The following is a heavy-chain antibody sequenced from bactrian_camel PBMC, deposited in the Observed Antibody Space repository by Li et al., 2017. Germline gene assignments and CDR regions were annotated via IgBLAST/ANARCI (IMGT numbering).Heavy chain of an antibody. Sequence: HVQLVESGGGSVQAGETLRLSCTAPGFTFDDSPMAWYRHTPGNECDVVSTISSDGSTYYADSVKGRFTISQDNAKNTVYLQMNSLRPEDTAVYYCAAHPDLGGGSWCGYKYWGQGTQVTVS. D-gene: IGHD6*01. CDR2: ISSDGST. CDR1: GFTFDDSP. V-gene: IGHV3S63*01. J-gene: IGHJ4*01. CDR3: AAHPDLGGGSWCGYKY.